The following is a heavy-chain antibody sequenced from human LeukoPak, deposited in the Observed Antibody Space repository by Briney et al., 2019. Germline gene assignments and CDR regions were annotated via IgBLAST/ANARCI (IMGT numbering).Heavy chain of an antibody. CDR3: TQYSSSASLLL. CDR2: IYTSGST. D-gene: IGHD6-13*01. V-gene: IGHV4-4*07. J-gene: IGHJ4*02. Sequence: SETLSLTCTVSGGSISSYYWSWIRQPAGKGLKWIGRIYTSGSTNYNPSLKSRVTMSVDTSKNQFSLKLSSVTAADTAVYYCTQYSSSASLLLWGQGTLVTVSS. CDR1: GGSISSYY.